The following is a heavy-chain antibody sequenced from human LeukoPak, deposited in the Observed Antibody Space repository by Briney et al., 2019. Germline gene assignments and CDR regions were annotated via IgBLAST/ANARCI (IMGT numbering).Heavy chain of an antibody. Sequence: ASVKVSCNASGYTFTSYYMHWVRQAPGQGLEWMGIINPSGGSTSYAQKFQGRVTMTRDMSTSTVYMELSSLRSEDTAVYYCARDRNAIPRYFDYWGQGTLVTVSS. CDR2: INPSGGST. CDR1: GYTFTSYY. V-gene: IGHV1-46*01. CDR3: ARDRNAIPRYFDY. J-gene: IGHJ4*02. D-gene: IGHD2-8*01.